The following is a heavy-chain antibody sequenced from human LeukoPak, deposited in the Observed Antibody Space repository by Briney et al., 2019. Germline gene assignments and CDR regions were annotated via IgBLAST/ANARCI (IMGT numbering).Heavy chain of an antibody. V-gene: IGHV3-21*01. J-gene: IGHJ4*02. Sequence: GGSLRLSCAASGFTFSSYSMNWVRQAPGKGPEWVSSISSSSRYIYYADSVKGRFTISRDNAKHSLYLQMNSLRAEDTAVYYCARKPAVGLNRGYWGQGTLVTVSS. CDR2: ISSSSRYI. D-gene: IGHD2-2*01. CDR1: GFTFSSYS. CDR3: ARKPAVGLNRGY.